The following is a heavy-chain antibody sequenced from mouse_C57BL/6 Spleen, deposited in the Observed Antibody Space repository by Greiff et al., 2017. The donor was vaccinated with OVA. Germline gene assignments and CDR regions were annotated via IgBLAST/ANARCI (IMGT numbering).Heavy chain of an antibody. J-gene: IGHJ4*01. D-gene: IGHD2-4*01. CDR1: GYTFTDYN. V-gene: IGHV1-18*01. Sequence: DVQLQESGPELVKPGASVKIPCKASGYTFTDYNMDWVKQSHGKSLEWIGDINPNNGGTIYNQKFKGKATLTVDKSSSTAYMELRSLTSEDTAVYYCERHRYDNDWGYYYAMDYWGQGTSVTVSS. CDR3: ERHRYDNDWGYYYAMDY. CDR2: INPNNGGT.